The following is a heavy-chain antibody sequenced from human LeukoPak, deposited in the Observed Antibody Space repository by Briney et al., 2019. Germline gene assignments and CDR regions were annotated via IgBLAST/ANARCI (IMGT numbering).Heavy chain of an antibody. CDR1: GYTFTGYY. CDR3: ARLGVGIVGATHAFDI. Sequence: ASVKVSCKASGYTFTGYYMHWVRQAPGQGLEWMGWINPNSGGTNYAQKFRGRVTMTRDTSISTAYMELSRLRSDDTAVYYCARLGVGIVGATHAFDIWGQGTMVTVSS. D-gene: IGHD1-26*01. V-gene: IGHV1-2*02. CDR2: INPNSGGT. J-gene: IGHJ3*02.